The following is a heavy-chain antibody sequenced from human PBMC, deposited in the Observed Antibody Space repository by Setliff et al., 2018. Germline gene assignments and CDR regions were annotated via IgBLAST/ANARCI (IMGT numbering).Heavy chain of an antibody. CDR1: DGSLSTYY. Sequence: SETLSLTCTVSDGSLSTYYWSWIRQPPGKGLEFIGYVYYSGTANYSPSLRSRLTISVDTSKNQFSLKLRSVTAADTAVYYCARGGTFRYFDFWGQGAPVNVSS. J-gene: IGHJ4*02. CDR3: ARGGTFRYFDF. V-gene: IGHV4-59*01. CDR2: VYYSGTA. D-gene: IGHD5-12*01.